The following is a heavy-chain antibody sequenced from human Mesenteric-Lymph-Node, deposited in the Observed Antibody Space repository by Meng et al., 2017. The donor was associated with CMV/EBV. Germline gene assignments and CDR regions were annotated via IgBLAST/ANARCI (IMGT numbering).Heavy chain of an antibody. V-gene: IGHV1-2*02. CDR2: INPNSGGT. D-gene: IGHD3-16*01. CDR3: AREGGFPNWFDP. Sequence: ASVKVSCKASGYTFTSYYMHWVRQAPGQGLEWMGWINPNSGGTNYAQKFQVRVTMTRDTSISTAYMELSRLRSDDTAVYYCAREGGFPNWFDPWGQGTLVTVSS. J-gene: IGHJ5*02. CDR1: GYTFTSYY.